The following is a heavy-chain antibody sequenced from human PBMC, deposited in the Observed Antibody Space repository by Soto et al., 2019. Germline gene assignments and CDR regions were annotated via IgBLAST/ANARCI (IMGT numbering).Heavy chain of an antibody. J-gene: IGHJ4*02. Sequence: SETLSLTCTVSGGSVSSGSYYWSWIRQPPXKGLEWIGYIYYSGSTNYNPSLKSRVTISVDTSKNQFSLKLSSVTAADTAVYYCARAVVAYGRSGSSWGFDYWGQGTLVTVSS. D-gene: IGHD1-26*01. CDR2: IYYSGST. V-gene: IGHV4-61*01. CDR1: GGSVSSGSYY. CDR3: ARAVVAYGRSGSSWGFDY.